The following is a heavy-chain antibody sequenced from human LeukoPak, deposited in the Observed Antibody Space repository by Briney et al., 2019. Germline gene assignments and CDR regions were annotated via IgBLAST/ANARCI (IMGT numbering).Heavy chain of an antibody. D-gene: IGHD1-20*01. CDR1: GGSISSGDYY. Sequence: SQTLSLTCTVSGGSISSGDYYWSWIRQPPGKGLEWIGYIYYSGSTYYNPSLKSRVTISVDTSKNQFSLKLSSVTAADTAVYYCARDRGRKGITEFDYWGQGTLVTVSS. CDR3: ARDRGRKGITEFDY. CDR2: IYYSGST. J-gene: IGHJ4*02. V-gene: IGHV4-30-4*08.